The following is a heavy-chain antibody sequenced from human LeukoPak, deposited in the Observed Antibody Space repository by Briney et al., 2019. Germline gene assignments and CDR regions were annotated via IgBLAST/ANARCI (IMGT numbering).Heavy chain of an antibody. CDR1: GFTFDDYG. CDR2: INWNGGST. V-gene: IGHV3-20*04. Sequence: SGGSLRLSCAASGFTFDDYGMSWVRQAPGKGLEWVSGINWNGGSTGYADSVKGRFTISRDNAKNSLYLQMNSLRAEDTALYYCARDLRDYDSSGYPPDYWGQGTLVTVSS. J-gene: IGHJ4*02. CDR3: ARDLRDYDSSGYPPDY. D-gene: IGHD3-22*01.